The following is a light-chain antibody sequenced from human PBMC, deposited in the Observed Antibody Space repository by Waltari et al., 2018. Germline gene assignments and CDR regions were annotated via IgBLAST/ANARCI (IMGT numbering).Light chain of an antibody. CDR1: QSVSSSY. Sequence: EIVMTQSPATLSLSPGERATLSCRASQSVSSSYLSWYQQKPGQAPRLLIYGASTRATGIPARFSGSGSGTDFTLTISSLQPEDFAVYYCQQNYNTPPTFGQGTKVEIK. V-gene: IGKV3D-7*01. J-gene: IGKJ1*01. CDR3: QQNYNTPPT. CDR2: GAS.